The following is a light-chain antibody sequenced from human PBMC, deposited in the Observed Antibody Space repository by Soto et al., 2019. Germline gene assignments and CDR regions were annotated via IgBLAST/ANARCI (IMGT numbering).Light chain of an antibody. CDR2: TSS. CDR3: QQSSDTLIT. Sequence: DIQMTQSPSSLSASVGDTISITCRASQNIRNFLNWYQRRPGQAPRLLIYTSSTLQSGVPSRFSGTGSGTDFTLTVSSLQPEDFGTYFCQQSSDTLITFGGGTKVEIK. CDR1: QNIRNF. V-gene: IGKV1-39*01. J-gene: IGKJ4*01.